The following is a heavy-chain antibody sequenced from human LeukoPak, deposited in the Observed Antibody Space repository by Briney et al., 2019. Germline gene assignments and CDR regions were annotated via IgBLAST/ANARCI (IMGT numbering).Heavy chain of an antibody. V-gene: IGHV4-39*07. J-gene: IGHJ4*02. CDR3: ARLRRSGLSGDY. CDR2: IYYSGST. CDR1: GGSISSSSYY. Sequence: SETLSLTCTVSGGSISSSSYYWGWIRQPPGKGLEWIGSIYYSGSTYYNPSLKSRVTISLDTSKNQFSLKVSSVTAADTAVYYCARLRRSGLSGDYWGQGILVTVSS. D-gene: IGHD6-25*01.